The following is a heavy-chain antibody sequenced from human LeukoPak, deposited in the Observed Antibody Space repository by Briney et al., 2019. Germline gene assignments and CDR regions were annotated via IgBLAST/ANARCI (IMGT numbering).Heavy chain of an antibody. Sequence: SETLSLTCTVSGGSISSSSYHWGWIRQPPGKGLEWIGTIYYSGSTYYNPSLKSRVTILVDTSKNQFSLNLSSVTAADTAVYYCARDSQVLGGNWLDPWGQGTLATVSS. J-gene: IGHJ5*02. CDR2: IYYSGST. D-gene: IGHD3-10*01. CDR1: GGSISSSSYH. V-gene: IGHV4-39*07. CDR3: ARDSQVLGGNWLDP.